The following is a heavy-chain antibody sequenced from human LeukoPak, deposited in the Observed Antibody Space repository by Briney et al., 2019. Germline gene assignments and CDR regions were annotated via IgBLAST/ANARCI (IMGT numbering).Heavy chain of an antibody. CDR2: ISGSGGST. Sequence: GGSLRLSCAASGFTFSSYSMSWVRQAPGKGLEWVSAISGSGGSTYYADSVKGRFTISRDNSKNTLYLQMNSLRAEDTAVYYCAKDDDSSRGYYYMDVWGEGTTVTVSS. V-gene: IGHV3-23*01. D-gene: IGHD6-13*01. CDR1: GFTFSSYS. J-gene: IGHJ6*03. CDR3: AKDDDSSRGYYYMDV.